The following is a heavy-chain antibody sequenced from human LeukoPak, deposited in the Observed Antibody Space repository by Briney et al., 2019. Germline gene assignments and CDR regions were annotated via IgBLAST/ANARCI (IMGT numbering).Heavy chain of an antibody. Sequence: PVASVKVSCKASGGTFSSYAISWVRQAPGQGLEWMGGIIPIFGTANYAQKFQGRVTITTDESTSTAYMELSSLRSEDTAVYYCARAPTVSVGYCSSVSCQADYWGQGTLVTVSS. CDR2: IIPIFGTA. D-gene: IGHD2-2*01. J-gene: IGHJ4*02. CDR3: ARAPTVSVGYCSSVSCQADY. CDR1: GGTFSSYA. V-gene: IGHV1-69*05.